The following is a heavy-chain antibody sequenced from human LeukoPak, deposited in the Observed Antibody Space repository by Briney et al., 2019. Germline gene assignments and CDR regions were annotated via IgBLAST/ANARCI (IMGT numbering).Heavy chain of an antibody. CDR1: GFTFSNAW. CDR2: IKSKTDGGTT. CDR3: TTDPSLFFYDLSIGNY. J-gene: IGHJ4*02. Sequence: PGGSLRLSCAASGFTFSNAWMSWVRQAPGKGLEWVGRIKSKTDGGTTDYAAPVKGRFTISRDDSKNTLYLQMNSLKTEDTAVYYCTTDPSLFFYDLSIGNYWGQGTLVTVSS. D-gene: IGHD2/OR15-2a*01. V-gene: IGHV3-15*01.